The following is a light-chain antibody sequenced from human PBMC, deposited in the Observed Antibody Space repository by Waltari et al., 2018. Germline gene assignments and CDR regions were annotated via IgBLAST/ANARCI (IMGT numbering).Light chain of an antibody. V-gene: IGKV3-20*01. CDR1: KSVSSSY. Sequence: EYVFTQSPATLSLSPGERATLSCMVSKSVSSSYLARYQQDPGLLPRLLIYGGSIRATGIPDRVSGSGSRTDFTLTLSRLEPEDFAVYYCHQYGESPRAFGPGTKVEVK. J-gene: IGKJ1*01. CDR2: GGS. CDR3: HQYGESPRA.